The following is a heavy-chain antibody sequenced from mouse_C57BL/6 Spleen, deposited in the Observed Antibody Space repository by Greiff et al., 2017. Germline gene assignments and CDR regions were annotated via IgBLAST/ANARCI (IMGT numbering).Heavy chain of an antibody. V-gene: IGHV14-3*01. Sequence: VQLQQSVAELVRPGASVKLSCTASGFNIKNTYMLWVKQRPEQGLEWIGRIDPANGNTKYAPKFQGKATITADTSSNTAYLQLSSLTSEDTAIYYCARSVGNYWYFDVWGTGTTVTVSS. CDR1: GFNIKNTY. CDR3: ARSVGNYWYFDV. D-gene: IGHD2-1*01. J-gene: IGHJ1*03. CDR2: IDPANGNT.